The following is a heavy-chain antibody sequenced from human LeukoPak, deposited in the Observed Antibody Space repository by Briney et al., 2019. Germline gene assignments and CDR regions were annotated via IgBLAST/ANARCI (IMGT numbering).Heavy chain of an antibody. CDR1: GFTFSAYA. J-gene: IGHJ4*02. V-gene: IGHV3-30-3*01. Sequence: GGSLRLSCAASGFTFSAYAMHWVRQAPGKGVEWVAIISYDGNIKYQADSVKGRFTISRDDSKNTLYLQMNSLRAEDTAVYYCARDRSANSRVYYFDYWGQGTLVTVSS. D-gene: IGHD4/OR15-4a*01. CDR3: ARDRSANSRVYYFDY. CDR2: ISYDGNIK.